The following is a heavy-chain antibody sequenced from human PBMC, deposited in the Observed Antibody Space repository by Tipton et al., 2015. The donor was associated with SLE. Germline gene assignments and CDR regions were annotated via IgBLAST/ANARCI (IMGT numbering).Heavy chain of an antibody. CDR1: GFSVTNYD. D-gene: IGHD3-22*01. CDR3: ARVPRPDSSGSPLGY. CDR2: MRSDGSHK. Sequence: GSLRLSCAASGFSVTNYDMHWVRQAPGKGLEWLTCMRSDGSHKYRDTVKGRFTISRDNSKNTLYLQMNSLRAEDTAVYYCARVPRPDSSGSPLGYWGQGTLVTVSS. V-gene: IGHV3-30*02. J-gene: IGHJ4*02.